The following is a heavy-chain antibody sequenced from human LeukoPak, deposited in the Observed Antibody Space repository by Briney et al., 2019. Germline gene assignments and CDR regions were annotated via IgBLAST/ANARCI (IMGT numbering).Heavy chain of an antibody. CDR3: ARLGAAAGRGGYFDY. D-gene: IGHD6-13*01. J-gene: IGHJ4*02. V-gene: IGHV4-34*01. Sequence: SETLSLTCTVSGGSISSYYWSWIRQPPGKGLEWIGEINHSGSTNYNPSLKSRVTISVDTSKNQFSLKLSSVTAADTAVYYCARLGAAAGRGGYFDYWGQGTLVTVSS. CDR1: GGSISSYY. CDR2: INHSGST.